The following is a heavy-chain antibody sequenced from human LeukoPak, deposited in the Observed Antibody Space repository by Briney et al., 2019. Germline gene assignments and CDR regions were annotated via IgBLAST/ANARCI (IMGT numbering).Heavy chain of an antibody. J-gene: IGHJ4*02. CDR2: VYYSGNT. D-gene: IGHD3-10*01. CDR1: GDSVSSSTYY. V-gene: IGHV4-39*07. Sequence: SETLSLTCTVSGDSVSSSTYYWGWIRQPPGKGLEWIGSVYYSGNTSYTSSLKSRVTISVDTSKNQFSLKLSSVTAADTAVYYCARDLIVPDAMTGSGSYSTDYWDQGTLATVSS. CDR3: ARDLIVPDAMTGSGSYSTDY.